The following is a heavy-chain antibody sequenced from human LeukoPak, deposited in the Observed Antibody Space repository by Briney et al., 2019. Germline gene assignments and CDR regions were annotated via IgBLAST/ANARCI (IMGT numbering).Heavy chain of an antibody. V-gene: IGHV3-43*02. J-gene: IGHJ4*02. CDR3: AKDFGYSYGYHYFDY. Sequence: GWSLRLSCAASGFTFGDYAMHWVRQAPGKGLEWVSPISGGGGRTYYADSMKGRFTIFRDNSKHSLYLQINSLRTEDTALYYCAKDFGYSYGYHYFDYWGQGTLVTVSS. CDR2: ISGGGGRT. D-gene: IGHD5-18*01. CDR1: GFTFGDYA.